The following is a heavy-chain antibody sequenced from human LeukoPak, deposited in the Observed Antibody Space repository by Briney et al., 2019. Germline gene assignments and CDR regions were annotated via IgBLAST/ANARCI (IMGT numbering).Heavy chain of an antibody. Sequence: ASVKVSCKASGYTFTSYYMHWVRQAPGQGLEWMGIINPSGGSTSYAQKFQGRVTVTRDTSISTAYMELSRLRSDDTAVYYCARGPSPSDAFDIWGQGTMVTVSS. CDR3: ARGPSPSDAFDI. CDR1: GYTFTSYY. J-gene: IGHJ3*02. V-gene: IGHV1-46*01. CDR2: INPSGGST.